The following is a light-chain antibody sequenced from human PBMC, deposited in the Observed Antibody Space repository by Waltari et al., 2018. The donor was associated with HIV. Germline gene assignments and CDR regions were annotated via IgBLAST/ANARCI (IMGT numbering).Light chain of an antibody. CDR1: QNVNNRY. CDR3: HQYGNPPFT. J-gene: IGKJ2*01. Sequence: DMVLTQSPGTLSLSPGERATLSCRASQNVNNRYLAWYQLKPGQPPRLLIYAASNRAHGIPAWFSGRGSGRDFTLTITRLEPEDFAVYSCHQYGNPPFTFGQGSKLEI. V-gene: IGKV3-20*01. CDR2: AAS.